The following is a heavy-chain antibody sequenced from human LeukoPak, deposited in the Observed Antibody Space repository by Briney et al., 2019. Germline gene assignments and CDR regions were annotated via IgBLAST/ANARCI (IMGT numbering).Heavy chain of an antibody. CDR1: VFTFSSYA. V-gene: IGHV3-30-3*01. D-gene: IGHD2-15*01. Sequence: GGSLRLSCAASVFTFSSYAMHWVRQAPGKGLEWVVVISYDGSNKYYADSVKGRFTISRDNSKNTLYLQMNSLRAEDTAVYYCARDQGYCSGGSCYSGYFDYWGQGTLVTVSS. CDR2: ISYDGSNK. J-gene: IGHJ4*02. CDR3: ARDQGYCSGGSCYSGYFDY.